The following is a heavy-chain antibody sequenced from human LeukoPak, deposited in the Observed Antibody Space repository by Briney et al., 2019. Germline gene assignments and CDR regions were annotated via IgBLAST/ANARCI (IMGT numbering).Heavy chain of an antibody. D-gene: IGHD5-24*01. CDR1: GYSISSGYY. V-gene: IGHV4-38-2*02. CDR2: IYHSGST. CDR3: ATKERGEMAINAFDI. Sequence: SETLSLTCTVSGYSISSGYYWGWIRQPPGKGLEWIGSIYHSGSTYYNPSLKSRVTISVDTSKNQFSLKLSSVTAADTAVYYCATKERGEMAINAFDIWGQGTMVTVSS. J-gene: IGHJ3*02.